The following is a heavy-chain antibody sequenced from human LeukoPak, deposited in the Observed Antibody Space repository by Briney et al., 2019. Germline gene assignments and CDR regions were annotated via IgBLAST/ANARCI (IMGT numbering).Heavy chain of an antibody. CDR3: ARDRETWVVDALGI. CDR1: GFTFRNYW. D-gene: IGHD6-19*01. Sequence: GGSLRLSCVASGFTFRNYWMNWVRQAPGKGLEWVANIKEDGSEKHYVDSVKGRFTVSRDNAKKSVYLQMSSLRVEDTAVYYCARDRETWVVDALGIWGHGTSVTVSA. CDR2: IKEDGSEK. J-gene: IGHJ3*02. V-gene: IGHV3-7*01.